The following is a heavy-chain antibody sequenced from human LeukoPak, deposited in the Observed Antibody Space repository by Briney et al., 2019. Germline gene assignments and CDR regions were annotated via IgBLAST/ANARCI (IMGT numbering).Heavy chain of an antibody. V-gene: IGHV1-24*01. CDR1: GYTLTGLS. D-gene: IGHD6-19*01. Sequence: ASVTVSCKVSGYTLTGLSMHWVRQAPGKGLEWMGGFDPEDGETIYAQKFQGRVTMTEDTSTDTAYMELSSLRSEDTAVYYCATDPLIAVAGGDYWGQGTLVTVSS. J-gene: IGHJ4*02. CDR2: FDPEDGET. CDR3: ATDPLIAVAGGDY.